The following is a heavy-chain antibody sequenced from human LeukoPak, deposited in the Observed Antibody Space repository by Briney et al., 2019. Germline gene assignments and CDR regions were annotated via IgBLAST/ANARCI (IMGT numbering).Heavy chain of an antibody. CDR2: IYYSGST. V-gene: IGHV4-59*01. D-gene: IGHD1-26*01. CDR3: ARESGSYYGMDV. CDR1: GGSISSYY. Sequence: SETLSLTCTGSGGSISSYYWSWIRQPPGKGLEWIGYIYYSGSTNYNPSLKSRVTISVDTSKNQFSLKLSSVTAADTAVYYCARESGSYYGMDVWGQGTTVTVSS. J-gene: IGHJ6*02.